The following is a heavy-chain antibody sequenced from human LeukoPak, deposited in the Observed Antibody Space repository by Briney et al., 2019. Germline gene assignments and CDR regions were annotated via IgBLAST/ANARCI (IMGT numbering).Heavy chain of an antibody. CDR1: GGTFSSYA. CDR3: ARERGSTYYDILTGHRPFDY. J-gene: IGHJ4*02. V-gene: IGHV1-69*13. D-gene: IGHD3-9*01. Sequence: SVKVSCKASGGTFSSYAISWVRQAPGQGLEWMGGIIPIFGTANYAQKFQGRVTITADESTSTAYMELSSLRSEDTAVYYCARERGSTYYDILTGHRPFDYWGQGTLVTVSS. CDR2: IIPIFGTA.